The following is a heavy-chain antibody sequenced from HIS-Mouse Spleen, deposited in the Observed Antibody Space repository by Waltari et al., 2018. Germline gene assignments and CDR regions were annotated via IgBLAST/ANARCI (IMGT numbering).Heavy chain of an antibody. V-gene: IGHV4-39*07. Sequence: QLQLQESGPGLVQPSETLSLPCTVSGGSISSRSYYWGWIRQPPGKGLEWIGSIYYSGSTYYNPSLKSRVTISVDTSKNQFSLKLSSVTAADTAVYYCAREIPYSSSWYDWYFDLWGRGTLVTVSS. CDR1: GGSISSRSYY. CDR2: IYYSGST. J-gene: IGHJ2*01. CDR3: AREIPYSSSWYDWYFDL. D-gene: IGHD6-13*01.